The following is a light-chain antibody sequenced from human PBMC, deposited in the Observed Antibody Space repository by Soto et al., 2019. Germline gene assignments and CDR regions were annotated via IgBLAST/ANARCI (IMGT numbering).Light chain of an antibody. V-gene: IGKV3-20*01. CDR2: GAS. J-gene: IGKJ5*01. Sequence: EIALTQSPGTLSLYPGERATLSCRASQSFSSSYLAWYQQKPGQAPRLLIYGASSRDTGIPDRFSGSGSGTDFTLTISRLEPEDFAVYYCQQYGTSITFGQGTRLEI. CDR3: QQYGTSIT. CDR1: QSFSSSY.